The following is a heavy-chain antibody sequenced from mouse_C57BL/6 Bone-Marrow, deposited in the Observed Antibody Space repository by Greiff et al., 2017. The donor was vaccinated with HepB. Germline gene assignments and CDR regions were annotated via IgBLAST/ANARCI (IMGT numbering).Heavy chain of an antibody. J-gene: IGHJ4*01. Sequence: VQLQQSGTVLARPGASVKMSCKTSGYTFTSYWMHWVKQRPGQGLEWIGAIYPGNSDTSYNQKFKGKAKLTADTSASTAYMELSSLTNEDTAVYYCTRGFCERYYAVDYWGQGTSVTVSS. CDR3: TRGFCERYYAVDY. CDR2: IYPGNSDT. V-gene: IGHV1-5*01. CDR1: GYTFTSYW.